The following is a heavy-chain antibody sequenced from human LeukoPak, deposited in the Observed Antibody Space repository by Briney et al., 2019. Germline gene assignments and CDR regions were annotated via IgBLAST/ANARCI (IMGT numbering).Heavy chain of an antibody. CDR2: IYYSGST. CDR3: AREGINWNYASWFDP. CDR1: GGSISSSSYY. J-gene: IGHJ5*02. Sequence: TSETLSLTCTVSGGSISSSSYYWGWIRQPPGKGLEWIGSIYYSGSTYYNPSLKSRVTISVDTSKNQFSLKLSSVTAADTAVYYCAREGINWNYASWFDPWGQGTLVTVSS. V-gene: IGHV4-39*07. D-gene: IGHD1-7*01.